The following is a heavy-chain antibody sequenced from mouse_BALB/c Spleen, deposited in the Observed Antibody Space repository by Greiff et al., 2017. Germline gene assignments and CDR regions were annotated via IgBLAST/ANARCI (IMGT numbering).Heavy chain of an antibody. J-gene: IGHJ4*01. D-gene: IGHD2-4*01. Sequence: EVQGVESGGGLVKPGGSLKLSCAASGFTFSSYAMSWVRQTPEKRLEWVASISSGGSTYYPDSVKGRFTISRDNARNILYLQMSSLRSEDTAMYYCARGNDYDPMDYWGQGTSVTVSS. V-gene: IGHV5-6-5*01. CDR2: ISSGGST. CDR3: ARGNDYDPMDY. CDR1: GFTFSSYA.